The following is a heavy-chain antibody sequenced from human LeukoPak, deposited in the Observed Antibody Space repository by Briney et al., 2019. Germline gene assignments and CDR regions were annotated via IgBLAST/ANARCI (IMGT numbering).Heavy chain of an antibody. CDR3: ARGPPMVVTPSDY. J-gene: IGHJ4*02. CDR2: IYYSGST. CDR1: GGSISSYY. D-gene: IGHD4-23*01. Sequence: SETLSLTCTVPGGSISSYYWSWIRQPPGKGLEWIGYIYYSGSTNYNPSLKSRVTISVDTSKNQFSLKLSSVTAADTAVYYCARGPPMVVTPSDYWGQGTLVTVSS. V-gene: IGHV4-59*01.